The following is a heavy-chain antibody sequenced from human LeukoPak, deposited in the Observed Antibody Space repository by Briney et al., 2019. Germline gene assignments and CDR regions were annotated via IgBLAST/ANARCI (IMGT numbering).Heavy chain of an antibody. CDR2: IKQDGSEK. D-gene: IGHD1-7*01. CDR1: GFTFSSYW. Sequence: GGSLRLSCAASGFTFSSYWMSWVRQAPGKGLEWVANIKQDGSEKYYVDSVKGRFTISRDNAKNSLYLQMNSLRAEDTAVYYCARDKTNYLGPLDYWGQGTLVTVSS. CDR3: ARDKTNYLGPLDY. V-gene: IGHV3-7*01. J-gene: IGHJ4*02.